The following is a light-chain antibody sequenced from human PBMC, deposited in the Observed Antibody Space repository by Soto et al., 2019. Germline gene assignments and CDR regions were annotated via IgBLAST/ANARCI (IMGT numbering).Light chain of an antibody. J-gene: IGLJ1*01. CDR2: GNS. CDR3: QSYDRSLRTYV. Sequence: QSVLTQPPSVSGAPGQRVTISCSGSSSNIGAGYDVNWYRQLPGTAPKFLIYGNSDRPSGVPDRFSGSKSGTSASLAITGLQAEDEADYFCQSYDRSLRTYVFGTATKVTVL. V-gene: IGLV1-40*01. CDR1: SSNIGAGYD.